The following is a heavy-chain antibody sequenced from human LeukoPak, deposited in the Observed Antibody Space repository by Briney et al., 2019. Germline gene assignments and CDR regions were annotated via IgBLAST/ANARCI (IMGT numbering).Heavy chain of an antibody. CDR3: ARQLCSGGRCYYAMDV. CDR1: GYSFTRYW. CDR2: IYPGDSDT. D-gene: IGHD2-15*01. J-gene: IGHJ6*02. V-gene: IGHV5-51*01. Sequence: ESPKISCQGSGYSFTRYWIGWVRQMPGKGLEWMGIIYPGDSDTRYSPSFQGQVTISADKSISTAYLQWSSLKASDTAMYYCARQLCSGGRCYYAMDVWGQGATVTDSS.